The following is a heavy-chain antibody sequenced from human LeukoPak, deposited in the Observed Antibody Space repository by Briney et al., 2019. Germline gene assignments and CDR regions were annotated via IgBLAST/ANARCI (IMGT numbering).Heavy chain of an antibody. CDR2: IYYSGST. Sequence: SETLSLTCTVSGGSISSGGYYWSWIRQHPGKGLEWIGHIYYSGSTYYNPSLKSRVTISVDTSKNQFSLKLSSVTAADTAVYYCARGSTVTKLDYWGQGTLVTVSS. CDR1: GGSISSGGYY. D-gene: IGHD4-17*01. CDR3: ARGSTVTKLDY. J-gene: IGHJ4*02. V-gene: IGHV4-31*03.